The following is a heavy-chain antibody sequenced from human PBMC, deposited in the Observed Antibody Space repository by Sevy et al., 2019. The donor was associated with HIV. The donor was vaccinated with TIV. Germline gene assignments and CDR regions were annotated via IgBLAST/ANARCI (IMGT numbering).Heavy chain of an antibody. V-gene: IGHV1-69*13. CDR3: ARGQVVGGGWFDY. Sequence: ASVKVSCKSSGGTFSSYGVNWVRQAPGQGLEWMGGIIPMFGATNYAQNFQGRVTIIADESTSTAYMELSSLRSDDTAMYYCARGQVVGGGWFDYWGQGTVVTVSS. CDR2: IIPMFGAT. CDR1: GGTFSSYG. D-gene: IGHD3-3*01. J-gene: IGHJ5*01.